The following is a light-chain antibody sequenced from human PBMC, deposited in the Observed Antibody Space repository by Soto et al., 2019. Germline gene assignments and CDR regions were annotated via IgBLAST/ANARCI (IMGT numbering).Light chain of an antibody. CDR2: DAS. J-gene: IGKJ5*01. Sequence: DIQRTQSPSTLAASVGDRVTITCRASQTISSWLAWYQQKPGKAPNLLIYDASTLERGVPSRFSGTGSGTEFTLTIDRLQPDDFATYYCQHYHTSSITFGQGTRLEIK. CDR1: QTISSW. CDR3: QHYHTSSIT. V-gene: IGKV1-5*01.